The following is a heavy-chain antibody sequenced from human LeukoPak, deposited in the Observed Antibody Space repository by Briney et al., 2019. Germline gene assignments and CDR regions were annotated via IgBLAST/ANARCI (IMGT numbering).Heavy chain of an antibody. CDR3: AREPRSSSDPYYFDF. V-gene: IGHV4-59*01. D-gene: IGHD6-25*01. CDR1: GGSIRTYY. Sequence: SEALSLTCTVSGGSIRTYYWSWIRQPPGKGLEWIGYIYYSGSTNYNPSLKSRVTISVDMSKNQFSLKLSSVTAADTAVHYCAREPRSSSDPYYFDFWGQGTLVTVSS. CDR2: IYYSGST. J-gene: IGHJ4*02.